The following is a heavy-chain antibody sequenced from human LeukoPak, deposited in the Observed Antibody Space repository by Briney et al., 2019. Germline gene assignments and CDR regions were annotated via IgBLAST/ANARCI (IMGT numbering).Heavy chain of an antibody. CDR1: GFTFDDYA. CDR2: ISWNSGSI. D-gene: IGHD3-22*01. J-gene: IGHJ4*02. CDR3: AKGNFNYYDSSGYSYFDY. V-gene: IGHV3-9*01. Sequence: GRSLRLSCAASGFTFDDYAMHWVRQAPGKGLEWVSGISWNSGSIGYADSVKGRFIISRDNAKNSLYLQMNSLRAEDTALYYCAKGNFNYYDSSGYSYFDYWGQGTQVTVSS.